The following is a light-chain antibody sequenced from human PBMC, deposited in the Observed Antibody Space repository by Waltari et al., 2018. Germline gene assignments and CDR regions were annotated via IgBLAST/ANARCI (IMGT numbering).Light chain of an antibody. CDR1: QSIGRL. CDR3: QQYYSYFT. Sequence: DIQMTQSPSTLSASVGDRVTITCRASQSIGRLLAWYQQKPGKAPKLLIYDASSLDSGVPSRFSGSGSGTGFTLTINSLQPDDFATYSCQQYYSYFTFGGGAKVEIK. V-gene: IGKV1-5*01. CDR2: DAS. J-gene: IGKJ4*01.